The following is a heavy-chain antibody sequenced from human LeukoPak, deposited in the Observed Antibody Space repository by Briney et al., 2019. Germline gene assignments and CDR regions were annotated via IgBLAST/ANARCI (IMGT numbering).Heavy chain of an antibody. CDR1: GYTFTGYY. Sequence: ASVKVSCKASGYTFTGYYMHWVRQAPGQGLEWMGWINPNSGGTNYAQKFQGRVTMTRDTSISTAYMELSRLRSDDTAVYYCARDRPKYCSSTSCYVFDPWGQGTLVTVSS. CDR2: INPNSGGT. D-gene: IGHD2-2*01. V-gene: IGHV1-2*02. CDR3: ARDRPKYCSSTSCYVFDP. J-gene: IGHJ5*02.